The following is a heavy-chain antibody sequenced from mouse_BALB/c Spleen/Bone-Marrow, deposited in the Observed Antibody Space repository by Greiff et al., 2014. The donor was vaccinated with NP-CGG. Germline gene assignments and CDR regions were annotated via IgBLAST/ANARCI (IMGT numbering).Heavy chain of an antibody. J-gene: IGHJ3*01. CDR3: ARRGGYPWFAY. CDR2: ILPGSYST. V-gene: IGHV1-9*01. Sequence: QVQLQQSGAELMSPVASLKISFKATGYTFRNYWIEWVKQRPGHGLEWIGEILPGSYSTNYNEKLKGKATFTADTSSNTAYMQLSSLTSEDSAVYYCARRGGYPWFAYWGQGTLVTVSA. CDR1: GYTFRNYW. D-gene: IGHD2-2*01.